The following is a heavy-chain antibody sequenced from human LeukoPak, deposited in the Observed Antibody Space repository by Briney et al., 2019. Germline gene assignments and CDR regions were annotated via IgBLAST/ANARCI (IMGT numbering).Heavy chain of an antibody. J-gene: IGHJ4*02. D-gene: IGHD3-10*01. CDR2: IYYSGST. CDR1: GGSISSSSYY. V-gene: IGHV4-39*07. Sequence: PSETLSLTCTVSGGSISSSSYYWGWIRQPPGKGLEWIGSIYYSGSTYYNPSLKSRVTISVDTSKNQFSLKLSSVTAADTAVYYCATRLWGSGRFEYYFDYWGQGTLVTVSS. CDR3: ATRLWGSGRFEYYFDY.